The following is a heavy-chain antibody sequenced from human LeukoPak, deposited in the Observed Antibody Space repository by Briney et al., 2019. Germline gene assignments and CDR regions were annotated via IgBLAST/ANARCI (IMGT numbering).Heavy chain of an antibody. Sequence: GESLLVSCAASGFPFSDYYVSWIRQAPGKGLEWVSYISSSGSTIYYADSVKGRFTISRDNSKNTLYLQMNSLRAEDTAVYYCAKKWRVYYDSSGYYLDYWGQGTLVTVSS. CDR2: ISSSGSTI. CDR3: AKKWRVYYDSSGYYLDY. J-gene: IGHJ4*02. D-gene: IGHD3-22*01. CDR1: GFPFSDYY. V-gene: IGHV3-11*01.